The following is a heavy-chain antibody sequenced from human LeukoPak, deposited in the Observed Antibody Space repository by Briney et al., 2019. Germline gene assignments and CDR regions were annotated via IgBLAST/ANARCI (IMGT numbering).Heavy chain of an antibody. CDR2: IYYSGST. CDR3: ARDGRFGDPYCSSTSCPYDAFDI. CDR1: GGSISSNSYY. D-gene: IGHD2-2*01. J-gene: IGHJ3*02. Sequence: SETLSLTCTVSGGSISSNSYYWGWIRQSPGKGLEWIGSIYYSGSTYYNPSLKSRVTISVDTSKNQFSLKLSSVTAADTAVYYCARDGRFGDPYCSSTSCPYDAFDIWGQGTMVTVSS. V-gene: IGHV4-39*07.